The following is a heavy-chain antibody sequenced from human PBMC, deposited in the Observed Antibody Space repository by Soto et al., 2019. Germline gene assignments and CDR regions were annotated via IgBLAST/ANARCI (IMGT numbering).Heavy chain of an antibody. V-gene: IGHV3-21*01. Sequence: EVQLVESGGGLVKPGGSLRLSCAASGFTFSSYSMNWVRQAPGKGLEWVSSISSSSSYIYYADSVKGRFTISRENAKNSLYLQMNSLRAEDTSVYYCGRDSYYDFWSGYYTGGPDYYYMDVWGKGTTVTVSS. D-gene: IGHD3-3*01. J-gene: IGHJ6*03. CDR3: GRDSYYDFWSGYYTGGPDYYYMDV. CDR1: GFTFSSYS. CDR2: ISSSSSYI.